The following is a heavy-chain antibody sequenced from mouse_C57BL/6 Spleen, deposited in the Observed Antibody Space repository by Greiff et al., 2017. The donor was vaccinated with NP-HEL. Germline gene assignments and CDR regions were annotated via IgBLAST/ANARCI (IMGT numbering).Heavy chain of an antibody. CDR1: GFTFSSYT. V-gene: IGHV5-9*01. CDR3: ARDHYGTEYFDV. J-gene: IGHJ1*03. D-gene: IGHD1-1*01. CDR2: ISGGGGNT. Sequence: DVKLVESGGGLVKPGGSLKLSCAASGFTFSSYTMSWVRQTPEKRLEWVATISGGGGNTYYPDSVKGRFTISRDNAKNTLYLQMSSLRSEDTALYYCARDHYGTEYFDVWGTGTTVTVSS.